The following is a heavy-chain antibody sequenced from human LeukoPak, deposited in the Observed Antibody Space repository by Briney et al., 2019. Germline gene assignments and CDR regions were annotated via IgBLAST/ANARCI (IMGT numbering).Heavy chain of an antibody. V-gene: IGHV1-2*02. CDR2: INPNSGGT. Sequence: ASVKVSCKASGYTFTGYYMHWVRQAPGQGLEWMGWINPNSGGTNYAQKFQGRVTMTRDTSISTAYMELSRLRSDDTAVYYCARENCSGGSYSVAFDIWGQGTMVTVSS. CDR1: GYTFTGYY. D-gene: IGHD2-15*01. J-gene: IGHJ3*02. CDR3: ARENCSGGSYSVAFDI.